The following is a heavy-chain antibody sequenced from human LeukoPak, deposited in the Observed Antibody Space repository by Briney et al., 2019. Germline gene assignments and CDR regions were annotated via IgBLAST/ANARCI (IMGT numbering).Heavy chain of an antibody. D-gene: IGHD1-26*01. CDR3: ARHRKWELRYFDY. CDR1: GGSISSSSYY. Sequence: SETLSLTCTVSGGSISSSSYYWGWIRQPPGKGLEWIGSIYYSGSTYYNPSLKSRVTISVDTSKNQFSLKLSSVTAADTAVYYCARHRKWELRYFDYWGQGTLVTVSS. CDR2: IYYSGST. J-gene: IGHJ4*02. V-gene: IGHV4-39*01.